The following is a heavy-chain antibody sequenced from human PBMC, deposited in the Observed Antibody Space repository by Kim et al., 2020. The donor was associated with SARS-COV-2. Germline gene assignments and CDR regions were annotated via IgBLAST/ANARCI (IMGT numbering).Heavy chain of an antibody. V-gene: IGHV4-59*01. CDR2: IYYSGST. CDR1: GGSISSYY. Sequence: SETLSLTCTVSGGSISSYYWSWIRQPPGKGLEWIGYIYYSGSTNYNPSLNNNPSLKSRTTISVYTSENQFSLRLSSVTAAEADVYYCAGYHYHFRHGLHFADGGQGSLVTVSS. D-gene: IGHD6-13*01. CDR3: AGYHYHFRHGLHFAD. J-gene: IGHJ4*02.